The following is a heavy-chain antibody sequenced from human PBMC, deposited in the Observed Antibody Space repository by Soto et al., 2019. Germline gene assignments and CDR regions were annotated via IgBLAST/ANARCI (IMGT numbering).Heavy chain of an antibody. D-gene: IGHD3-9*01. CDR2: INHSGST. CDR1: GGSFSGYY. J-gene: IGHJ4*02. V-gene: IGHV4-34*01. CDR3: VRTYYDILTGYPNFDY. Sequence: QVQLQQWGAGLLKPSETLSLTCAVYGGSFSGYYWSWIRQTPGKGLEWIGEINHSGSTNYNPSLKSRVTRSVDTSKNQFSLKLSSVTAADPAVYYCVRTYYDILTGYPNFDYWGQGTLVTVSS.